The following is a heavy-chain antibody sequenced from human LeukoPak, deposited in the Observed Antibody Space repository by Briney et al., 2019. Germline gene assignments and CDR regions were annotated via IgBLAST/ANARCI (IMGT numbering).Heavy chain of an antibody. CDR3: AMTTVVTSDPYFDY. J-gene: IGHJ4*02. V-gene: IGHV4-38-2*02. CDR2: AYHSGET. D-gene: IGHD4-23*01. Sequence: SETLSLTCTVSGYSISNDYHWAWIRPTPGKGLEWIGSAYHSGETYHNPSLKSRVTISLDTSRKQFSLNLNSVTAADTAVYYCAMTTVVTSDPYFDYWGQGTLVTVSS. CDR1: GYSISNDYH.